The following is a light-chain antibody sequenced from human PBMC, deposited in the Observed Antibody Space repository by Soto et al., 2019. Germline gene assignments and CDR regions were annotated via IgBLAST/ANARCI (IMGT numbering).Light chain of an antibody. V-gene: IGLV2-14*01. CDR1: TSDIGTYNY. Sequence: QSALTQPASVSGSPGQSITVSCTGTTSDIGTYNYVSWYQQHPGKAPKLIIYEVNNRPSGVSNRFSGSKSANTASLTISGLHAEDEADYYCASFTTSSTRVFGTGTKLTVL. CDR2: EVN. CDR3: ASFTTSSTRV. J-gene: IGLJ1*01.